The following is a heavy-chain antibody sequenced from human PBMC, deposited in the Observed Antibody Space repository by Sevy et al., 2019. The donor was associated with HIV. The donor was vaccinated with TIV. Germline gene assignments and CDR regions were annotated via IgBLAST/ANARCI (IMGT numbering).Heavy chain of an antibody. CDR3: ARGRQAYVVVVPSTVPFDY. V-gene: IGHV4-34*01. J-gene: IGHJ4*02. CDR1: GESLSGYF. Sequence: SETLSLTCAVYGESLSGYFWNWIRHSPGKGLEWIGEINHSGTLKYNPSLKSRVTISVDASKNQLSLHLRSVTATDTAVYYCARGRQAYVVVVPSTVPFDYWGPGTLVTVSS. CDR2: INHSGTL. D-gene: IGHD3-10*02.